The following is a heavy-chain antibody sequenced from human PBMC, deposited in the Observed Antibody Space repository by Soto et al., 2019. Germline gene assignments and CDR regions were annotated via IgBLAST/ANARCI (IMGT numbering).Heavy chain of an antibody. J-gene: IGHJ4*02. CDR1: GYTFTSYG. V-gene: IGHV1-18*01. Sequence: XSXKVSCKASGYTFTSYGISWVRQAPGQGLERMGWISAYNGNTNYAQKLQGRVTMTTDTSTSTAYMELRSLRSDDTAVYYCARGASQYSSGWLFDYWGQGILVTVSS. CDR3: ARGASQYSSGWLFDY. D-gene: IGHD6-19*01. CDR2: ISAYNGNT.